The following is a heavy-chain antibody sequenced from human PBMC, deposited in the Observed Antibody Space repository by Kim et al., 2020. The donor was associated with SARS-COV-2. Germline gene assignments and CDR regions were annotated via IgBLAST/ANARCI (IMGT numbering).Heavy chain of an antibody. CDR2: ITGSDSST. CDR1: GFTYITYA. V-gene: IGHV3-23*01. CDR3: ARRMARNWYFDL. J-gene: IGHJ2*01. D-gene: IGHD2-8*01. Sequence: GGSLRLSCVASGFTYITYAMSWVRQAPGKGLEWVSDITGSDSSTNYADSVKGRFTISRDNSKDTLHLQMNSLKAEDTAVYYCARRMARNWYFDLWGRGTL.